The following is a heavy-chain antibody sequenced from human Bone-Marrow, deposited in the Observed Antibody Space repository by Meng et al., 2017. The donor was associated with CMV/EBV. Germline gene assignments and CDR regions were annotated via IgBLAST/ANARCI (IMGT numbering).Heavy chain of an antibody. CDR1: GGTFSSYT. V-gene: IGHV1-69*02. Sequence: SVKVSCKASGGTFSSYTISWVRQAPGQGLEWMGRIIPILGIANYAQKFQGRVTITADKSTSTAYMELSSLRSDDTAVYYCAREPFGKSGDYYYYYGMDVWGQGTTVTVSS. CDR2: IIPILGIA. J-gene: IGHJ6*02. CDR3: AREPFGKSGDYYYYYGMDV. D-gene: IGHD3-10*01.